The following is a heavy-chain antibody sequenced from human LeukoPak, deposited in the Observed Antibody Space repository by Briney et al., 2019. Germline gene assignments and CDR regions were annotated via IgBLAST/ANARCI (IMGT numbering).Heavy chain of an antibody. J-gene: IGHJ5*02. Sequence: PGGSLRLSCAASGFTFSSYGMHWVRQAPGKGLEWVAFIRYDGSNKYYADSVKGRFTISRDNSKNTLYLQMNSLRAEDTAVYYCAKIPYCGGDCFYNWFDLWGQGTLVTVSS. D-gene: IGHD2-21*01. CDR1: GFTFSSYG. CDR2: IRYDGSNK. CDR3: AKIPYCGGDCFYNWFDL. V-gene: IGHV3-30*02.